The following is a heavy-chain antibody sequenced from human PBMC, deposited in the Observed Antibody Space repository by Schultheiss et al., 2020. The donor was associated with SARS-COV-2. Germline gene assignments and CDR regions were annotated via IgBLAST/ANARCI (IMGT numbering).Heavy chain of an antibody. CDR2: INHSGST. D-gene: IGHD3-3*02. J-gene: IGHJ6*03. Sequence: SETLSLTCAVYGGSFSGYYWSWIRQPPGKGLEWIGEINHSGSTNYNPSLKSRVTISVDTSKNQFSLKLSSVTAADTAVYYCARGGNIFGVVIRYYYYYYMDVWGKGTTVTVSS. V-gene: IGHV4-34*01. CDR3: ARGGNIFGVVIRYYYYYYMDV. CDR1: GGSFSGYY.